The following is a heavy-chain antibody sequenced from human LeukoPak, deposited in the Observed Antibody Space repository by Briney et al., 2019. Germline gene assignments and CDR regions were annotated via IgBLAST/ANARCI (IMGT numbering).Heavy chain of an antibody. CDR3: ARDRSYAVNQGGWLDP. CDR2: TSDDGRMK. V-gene: IGHV3-30*01. CDR1: GFTFSNFA. J-gene: IGHJ5*02. Sequence: GRSLRLSCVASGFTFSNFAIHWVRQGPGKGLEWVAVTSDDGRMKYYADSVKGRFTISRDNSKNTLYLQMNSLRTDDTAIYYCARDRSYAVNQGGWLDPWGQGTLVSVSS. D-gene: IGHD2-2*01.